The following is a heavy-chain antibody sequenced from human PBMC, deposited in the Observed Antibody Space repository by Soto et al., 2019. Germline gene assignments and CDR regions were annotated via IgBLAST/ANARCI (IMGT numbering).Heavy chain of an antibody. V-gene: IGHV3-23*01. D-gene: IGHD3-3*01. CDR1: GFTFSGYA. J-gene: IGHJ4*02. CDR2: ISGSGGST. CDR3: ARDLHDFWSGYYIAFDY. Sequence: GGSLRLSCAASGFTFSGYAMSWVRQAPGKGLEWVSAISGSGGSTYYADSVKGRFTISRDNSKNTLYLQMNSLRAEDTAVYYCARDLHDFWSGYYIAFDYWGQGTLVTVSS.